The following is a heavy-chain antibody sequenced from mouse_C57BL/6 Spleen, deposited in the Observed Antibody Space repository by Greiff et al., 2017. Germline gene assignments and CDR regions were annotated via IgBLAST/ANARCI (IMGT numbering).Heavy chain of an antibody. CDR1: GFTFSDYG. CDR2: ISSGSSTI. V-gene: IGHV5-17*01. Sequence: EVQRVESGGGLVKPGGSLKLSCAASGFTFSDYGMHWVRQAPEKGLGWVAYISSGSSTIYYADTVKGRFTISRDNAKNTLFLQMTSLRSEDTAMYYCARPGYYGSSYGDFDYWGQGTTLTVSS. CDR3: ARPGYYGSSYGDFDY. D-gene: IGHD1-1*01. J-gene: IGHJ2*01.